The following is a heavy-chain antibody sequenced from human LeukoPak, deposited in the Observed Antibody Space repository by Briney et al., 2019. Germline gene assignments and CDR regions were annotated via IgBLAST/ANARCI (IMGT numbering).Heavy chain of an antibody. V-gene: IGHV1-2*02. CDR3: ARGPVRGGYRRNWFDP. Sequence: ASVKVSCKASGYTFTGYYMHWVRQAPGQGLEWMGWINPNSGGTNYAQKFQGRATMTRDTSISTAYMELSRLRSDDTAVYYCARGPVRGGYRRNWFDPWGQGTLVTVSS. CDR1: GYTFTGYY. D-gene: IGHD5-18*01. CDR2: INPNSGGT. J-gene: IGHJ5*02.